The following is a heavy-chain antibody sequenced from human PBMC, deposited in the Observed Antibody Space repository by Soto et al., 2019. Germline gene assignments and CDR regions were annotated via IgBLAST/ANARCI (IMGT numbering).Heavy chain of an antibody. CDR3: PRRELVRVRHKDNWFDP. Sequence: SETLSLTCTVSGGSISGGVHSWSWIRQPPGKGLEWIGHIFDSGSTYYNPSLKSRLTISVDTSKNQFSLRLSYVTAAATAVYYCPRRELVRVRHKDNWFDPWRQAILVTVS. CDR2: IFDSGST. V-gene: IGHV4-30-4*01. CDR1: GGSISGGVHS. J-gene: IGHJ5*02. D-gene: IGHD1-7*01.